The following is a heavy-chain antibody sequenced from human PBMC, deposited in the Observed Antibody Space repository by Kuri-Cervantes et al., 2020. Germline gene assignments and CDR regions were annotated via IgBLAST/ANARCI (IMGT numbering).Heavy chain of an antibody. Sequence: ESLKISCAASGFTFSSYWMHWVRQAPGKGLEWIGSIYYSGSTYYNPSLKSRVTISVDTSKNQFSLKLSSVTAADTAVYYCARHWAVVAATSWFDPWGQGTLVTVSS. CDR3: ARHWAVVAATSWFDP. V-gene: IGHV4-39*01. D-gene: IGHD2-15*01. CDR1: GFTFSSYW. CDR2: IYYSGST. J-gene: IGHJ5*02.